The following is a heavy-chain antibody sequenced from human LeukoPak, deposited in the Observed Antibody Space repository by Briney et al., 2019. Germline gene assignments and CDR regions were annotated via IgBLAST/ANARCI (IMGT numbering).Heavy chain of an antibody. CDR1: GYSFTSHW. Sequence: GESLKISCMGSGYGSGYSFTSHWIAWVRQMPGKGLEWMGIIYPRDSNTIYSPSFQGQVTISADKSISTAYLQWSSLKASDTAMYYCATSISYYGSGSYPLPDYWGQGTLVTVSS. V-gene: IGHV5-51*01. CDR3: ATSISYYGSGSYPLPDY. CDR2: IYPRDSNT. J-gene: IGHJ4*02. D-gene: IGHD3-10*01.